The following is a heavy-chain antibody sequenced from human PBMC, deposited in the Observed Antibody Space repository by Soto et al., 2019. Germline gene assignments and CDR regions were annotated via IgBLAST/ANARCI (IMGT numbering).Heavy chain of an antibody. CDR2: ISSSDSTI. D-gene: IGHD1-20*01. CDR3: AITVQGPITGIDY. CDR1: GFTFSSYE. J-gene: IGHJ4*02. Sequence: GGSLRLSCAASGFTFSSYEMNWVRQAPGKGLEWVSYISSSDSTIYYADSVKGRFTISRDNAKNSLYLQMNSLRADDTAVYYCAITVQGPITGIDYWGQGTLVTVSS. V-gene: IGHV3-48*03.